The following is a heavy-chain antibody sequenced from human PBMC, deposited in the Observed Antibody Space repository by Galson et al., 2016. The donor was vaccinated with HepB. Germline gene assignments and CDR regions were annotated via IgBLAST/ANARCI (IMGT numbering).Heavy chain of an antibody. J-gene: IGHJ4*02. D-gene: IGHD6-19*01. V-gene: IGHV3-23*01. Sequence: SLRLSCAASGLTFSDFAMSWVRQAPGKGLECVSAISHSGETTLYADSVKGRFTISRDNSKNTLYLQMDSLRAEDTAVYYCAPPRQWLFDYWGQGALVIVSS. CDR2: ISHSGETT. CDR3: APPRQWLFDY. CDR1: GLTFSDFA.